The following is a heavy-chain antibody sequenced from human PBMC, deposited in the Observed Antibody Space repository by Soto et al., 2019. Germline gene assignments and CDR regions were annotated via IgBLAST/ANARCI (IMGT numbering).Heavy chain of an antibody. Sequence: QVQLVESGGGVVQPGRSLRLSCAASGFTFSSYGMHWVRQAPGKGLEWVAVIWYDESNKYYADSVQGRFTISRDNSKNTVYLHRTSLGAEDTAVYYCARRYGDYADGEGMDVWGQGTTVTVSS. D-gene: IGHD4-17*01. CDR1: GFTFSSYG. CDR2: IWYDESNK. J-gene: IGHJ6*02. CDR3: ARRYGDYADGEGMDV. V-gene: IGHV3-33*01.